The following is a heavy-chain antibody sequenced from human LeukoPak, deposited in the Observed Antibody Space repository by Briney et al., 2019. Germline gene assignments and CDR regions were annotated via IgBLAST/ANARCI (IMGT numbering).Heavy chain of an antibody. D-gene: IGHD1-26*01. Sequence: GGSLRLSCAASGFTFSTYPMSWARQAPGRGLEWVAGISSSGSVTYYGDFVKGRFTISRDNSKDTLYLQMNSLTGGDTATYYCAQHKRLGPTLFEDWGRGSLVTVSS. CDR2: ISSSGSVT. V-gene: IGHV3-23*01. CDR3: AQHKRLGPTLFED. CDR1: GFTFSTYP. J-gene: IGHJ4*02.